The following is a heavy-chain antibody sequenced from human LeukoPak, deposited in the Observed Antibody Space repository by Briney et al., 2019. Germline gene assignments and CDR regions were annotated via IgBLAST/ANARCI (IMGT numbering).Heavy chain of an antibody. J-gene: IGHJ4*02. Sequence: PSGTLSLTCGVSGGSIDVTNYWSWGRQAPGKGLEWIGEIAHDGTTNYNPSLRSRVAMSFDRANNQFSLSLTSVTAADTAVYYCTREDRPYCPFAYWGQGVLVTVSS. CDR2: IAHDGTT. V-gene: IGHV4-4*02. CDR3: TREDRPYCPFAY. D-gene: IGHD1-26*01. CDR1: GGSIDVTNY.